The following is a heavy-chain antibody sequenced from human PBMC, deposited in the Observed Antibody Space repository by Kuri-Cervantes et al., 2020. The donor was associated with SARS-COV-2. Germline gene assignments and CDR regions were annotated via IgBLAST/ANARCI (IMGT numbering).Heavy chain of an antibody. CDR2: IYPGDPDT. D-gene: IGHD3-3*01. CDR1: GYSFTSYW. J-gene: IGHJ6*02. CDR3: ARQGKGDYDFWSGYYPYYYGMDV. V-gene: IGHV5-51*01. Sequence: KVSCKGSGYSFTSYWIGWVRQMPGKGLEWMGIIYPGDPDTRYSPSFQGQVTISADKSFSTAYLQWSSLKASDTAMYYCARQGKGDYDFWSGYYPYYYGMDVWGQGTTVTVSS.